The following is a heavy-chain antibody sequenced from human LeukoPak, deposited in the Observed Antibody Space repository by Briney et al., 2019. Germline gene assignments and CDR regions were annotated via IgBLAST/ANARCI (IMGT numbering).Heavy chain of an antibody. CDR1: GYTFTSYA. CDR2: INAGNGNT. J-gene: IGHJ6*02. D-gene: IGHD3-10*01. Sequence: ASVKVSCKASGYTFTSYAMHWVRQAPGQRLEWMGWINAGNGNTKYSQKFQGRVTITRDTSASTAYMELSSLRSEDTAVYYCASSLEPSEGPYYYYGMDVWGQGTTVTVSS. V-gene: IGHV1-3*01. CDR3: ASSLEPSEGPYYYYGMDV.